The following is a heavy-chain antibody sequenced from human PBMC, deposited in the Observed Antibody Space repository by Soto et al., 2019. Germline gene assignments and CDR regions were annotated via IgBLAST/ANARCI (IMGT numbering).Heavy chain of an antibody. J-gene: IGHJ5*02. CDR2: IYYIGNX. CDR1: CGSISSNDFY. CDR3: ATSNWFAP. V-gene: IGHV4-31*01. Sequence: SETLSLTCIVSCGSISSNDFYWSWIRQHPGKCLEWIGYIYYIGNXXYNPSLKXXVTILVDTSNXRFSLXLRSVSSTDTAVYYCATSNWFAPCGQGTLVTVSX.